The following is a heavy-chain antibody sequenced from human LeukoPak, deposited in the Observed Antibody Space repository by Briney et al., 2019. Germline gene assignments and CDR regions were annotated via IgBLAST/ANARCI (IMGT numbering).Heavy chain of an antibody. CDR3: ARIVPAAMDYFDY. D-gene: IGHD2-2*01. Sequence: SETLSLTCTVSGYPISSGYYWGWIRQPPGKGLEWIGGIYHRGSTYYNPSLKSRVTISVDTSKNQFSLKLSSVTAADTAVYYCARIVPAAMDYFDYWGQGTLVTVSS. CDR1: GYPISSGYY. V-gene: IGHV4-38-2*02. CDR2: IYHRGST. J-gene: IGHJ4*02.